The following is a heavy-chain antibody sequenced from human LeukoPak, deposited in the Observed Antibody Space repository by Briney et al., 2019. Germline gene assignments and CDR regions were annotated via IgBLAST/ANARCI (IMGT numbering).Heavy chain of an antibody. CDR1: GGSISSSSYY. CDR3: ARVKIPRYYVDV. Sequence: NASETLSLTCTVSGGSISSSSYYWGWIRQPPGKGLEWIGSIYYSGSTYYNPSLKSRVTISVDTSKNQFSLKLSSVTAADTAVYYCARVKIPRYYVDVWGKGTTVTVSS. CDR2: IYYSGST. J-gene: IGHJ6*03. V-gene: IGHV4-39*07.